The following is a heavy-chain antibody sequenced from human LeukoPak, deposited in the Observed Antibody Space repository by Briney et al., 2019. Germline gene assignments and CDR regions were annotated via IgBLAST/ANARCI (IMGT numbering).Heavy chain of an antibody. CDR3: AKDLGGGSANDY. D-gene: IGHD3-10*01. Sequence: GGSLRLSCAASGFTFSTYSINWVRQTPGKRLEGVAVISDDGSTKYYADSVKGRFTISRDNSKNTLYLQMDNLRAEGTAVYYCAKDLGGGSANDYWGQGTLVTVSS. CDR1: GFTFSTYS. CDR2: ISDDGSTK. J-gene: IGHJ4*02. V-gene: IGHV3-30*18.